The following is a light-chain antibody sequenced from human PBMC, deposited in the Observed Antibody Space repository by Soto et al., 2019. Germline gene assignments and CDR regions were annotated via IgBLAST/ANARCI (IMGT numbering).Light chain of an antibody. CDR1: HSVTTY. J-gene: IGKJ4*01. Sequence: EFVLTQSPATLSLSPGERATLSCRSSHSVTTYLAWYQQKPGQAPRLLIYDVSNRATGIPARFSGSGSGTDFTLPMSSLETEGFAFYYCQQRGTLGAGTRVDIK. CDR3: QQRGT. CDR2: DVS. V-gene: IGKV3-11*01.